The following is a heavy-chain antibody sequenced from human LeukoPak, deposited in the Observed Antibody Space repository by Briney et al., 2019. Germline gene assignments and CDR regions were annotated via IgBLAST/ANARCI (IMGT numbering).Heavy chain of an antibody. V-gene: IGHV3-30*04. Sequence: GGSLRLSCAASGFTFSSYAMQWVSQAPGKGLEWVAVISYDGSNKYYADSVKGRFTISRDNSKNTLDLQMSSLRAEDTAVYYCARVYRSGSYYGYYYYYGMDVWGQGTTVTVSS. CDR3: ARVYRSGSYYGYYYYYGMDV. CDR1: GFTFSSYA. CDR2: ISYDGSNK. J-gene: IGHJ6*02. D-gene: IGHD1-26*01.